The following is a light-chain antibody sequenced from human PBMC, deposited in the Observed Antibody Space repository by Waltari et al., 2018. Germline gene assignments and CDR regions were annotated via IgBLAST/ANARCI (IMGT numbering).Light chain of an antibody. V-gene: IGLV2-14*03. Sequence: QSALTQPASVSGSPGQSITISCTGTSSDVGGHNYVSWYQQHPGKAPKLIIYDVTDRPSGCSNHFSGSKFGNPASLPISGLQAEDEADYYCSSYTSSGTPYVFGTGTRVTVL. CDR2: DVT. CDR1: SSDVGGHNY. CDR3: SSYTSSGTPYV. J-gene: IGLJ1*01.